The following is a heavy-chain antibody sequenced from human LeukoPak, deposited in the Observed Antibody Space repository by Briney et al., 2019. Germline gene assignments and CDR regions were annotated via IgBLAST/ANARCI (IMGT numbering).Heavy chain of an antibody. Sequence: GGSLRLSCAASGFTFSSYAMHWVRQAPGKGLEWVAVISYDGSNKYYADSVKGRFTISRDNSKNTLYLQMNSLRAEDTAVYYCARDKGEAVALYYYYYGMDVWGQGTTVTVSS. V-gene: IGHV3-30-3*01. J-gene: IGHJ6*02. CDR3: ARDKGEAVALYYYYYGMDV. CDR1: GFTFSSYA. CDR2: ISYDGSNK. D-gene: IGHD6-19*01.